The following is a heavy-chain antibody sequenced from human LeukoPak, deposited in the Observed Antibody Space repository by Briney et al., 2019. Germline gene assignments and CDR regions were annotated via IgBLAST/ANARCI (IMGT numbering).Heavy chain of an antibody. CDR2: INSDGSTT. CDR1: GSTISYYY. D-gene: IGHD6-19*01. V-gene: IGHV3-74*01. CDR3: LMYTNGWN. J-gene: IGHJ4*02. Sequence: GGSLRLSCAVSGSTISYYYMHWVRQAPGKGLVWVSRINSDGSTTVYADFVKGRFTISRDNAKNTLYLQTNSLRAEDTAMYYCLMYTNGWNWGQGTLVTVSS.